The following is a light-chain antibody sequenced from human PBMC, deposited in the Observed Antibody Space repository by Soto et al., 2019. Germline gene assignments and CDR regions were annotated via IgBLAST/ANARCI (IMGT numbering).Light chain of an antibody. Sequence: DIVMTQSPLSLPVTPGEAASISCRSSESLLFTNGYNYLDWYVQKPGQSPQLLIYLGSHRAPGVXDXXRGSGSRTDFTLKISRVEAEDVGFYYCMQGVETPFTFGPGPKVDIK. CDR2: LGS. J-gene: IGKJ3*01. V-gene: IGKV2-28*01. CDR3: MQGVETPFT. CDR1: ESLLFTNGYNY.